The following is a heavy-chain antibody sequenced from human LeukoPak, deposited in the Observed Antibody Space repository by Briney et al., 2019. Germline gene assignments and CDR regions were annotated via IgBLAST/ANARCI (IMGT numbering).Heavy chain of an antibody. CDR1: GCSITSFY. J-gene: IGHJ4*02. D-gene: IGHD4-17*01. CDR2: IYYSGST. Sequence: SETLSLTCTVSGCSITSFYWNWIRQSPGKGLEWIGYIYYSGSTNYNPSLKSRVTISVDTSKNQFSLKLSSVTAADTAVYYCARGVLKYGDYPEALDYWGQGSLVTVSS. V-gene: IGHV4-59*08. CDR3: ARGVLKYGDYPEALDY.